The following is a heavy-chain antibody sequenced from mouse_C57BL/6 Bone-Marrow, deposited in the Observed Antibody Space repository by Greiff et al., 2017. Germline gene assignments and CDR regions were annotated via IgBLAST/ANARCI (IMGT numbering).Heavy chain of an antibody. CDR1: GYTFTSYW. Sequence: VQLQQSGAELVMPGASVKLSCKASGYTFTSYWMHWVKQRPGQGLEWIGEIDPSDSYTNYNQKFKGKSTLTVDKSSSTAYMQLSSLTSEDSAVYYCARGVYYYGSRDWYFDVWGTGTTVTVSS. CDR2: IDPSDSYT. J-gene: IGHJ1*03. CDR3: ARGVYYYGSRDWYFDV. V-gene: IGHV1-69*01. D-gene: IGHD1-1*01.